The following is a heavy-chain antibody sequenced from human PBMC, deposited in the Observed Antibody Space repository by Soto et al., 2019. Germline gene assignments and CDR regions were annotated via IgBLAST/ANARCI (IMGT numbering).Heavy chain of an antibody. J-gene: IGHJ4*02. CDR1: GFTVSSNY. CDR2: IYSGCST. Sequence: EVQLVETGGGLIQPGGSLRLSCAASGFTVSSNYMSWVRQAPGKGLEWVSVIYSGCSTYYADSVKGRFTISRDNSKNTLYLQMNSLRAEDTDVYYCARAYGDFNFDYCGQGTLVPVSS. V-gene: IGHV3-53*02. CDR3: ARAYGDFNFDY. D-gene: IGHD4-17*01.